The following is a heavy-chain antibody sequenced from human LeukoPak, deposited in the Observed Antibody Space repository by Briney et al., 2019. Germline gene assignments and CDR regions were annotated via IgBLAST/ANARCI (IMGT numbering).Heavy chain of an antibody. CDR1: GFTFSSNW. J-gene: IGHJ4*02. CDR2: INSDGSST. CDR3: AREHDSTSGFDY. Sequence: GGSLRLSCAASGFTFSSNWMHRGRQAPGKGLVWVSQINSDGSSTNYADSVKGRFTISRDNSKNTLYLQMNSLRAEDTAVYYCAREHDSTSGFDYWGQGTLVTVSS. D-gene: IGHD3-22*01. V-gene: IGHV3-74*01.